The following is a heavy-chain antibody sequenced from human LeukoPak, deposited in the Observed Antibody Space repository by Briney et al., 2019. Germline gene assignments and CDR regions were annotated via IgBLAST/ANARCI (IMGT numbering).Heavy chain of an antibody. J-gene: IGHJ4*02. D-gene: IGHD1-26*01. CDR2: ISWNSGSI. Sequence: PGGSLRLSCAASGFTVSSNYMNWVRQAPGKGLEWVSGISWNSGSIGYADSVKGRFTISRDNAKNPLYLQMNSLRAEDTALYYCAKDWHGVGATDMCFDYWGQGTLVTVSS. CDR3: AKDWHGVGATDMCFDY. CDR1: GFTVSSNY. V-gene: IGHV3-9*01.